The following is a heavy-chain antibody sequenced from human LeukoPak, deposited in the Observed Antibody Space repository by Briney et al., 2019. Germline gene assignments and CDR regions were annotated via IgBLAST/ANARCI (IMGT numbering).Heavy chain of an antibody. CDR3: ARVDQRDAYNLNYFGY. CDR1: GFSFRNYA. V-gene: IGHV3-21*06. J-gene: IGHJ4*02. Sequence: PGGSLRLSCAVSGFSFRNYAMSWVRQAPGTGLEWVSSICCSGSHVYYADSVKGRFTISRDNAKNSLYLQVSNLRAEDTAVYYCARVDQRDAYNLNYFGYWGQGTLVSVSS. CDR2: ICCSGSHV. D-gene: IGHD5-24*01.